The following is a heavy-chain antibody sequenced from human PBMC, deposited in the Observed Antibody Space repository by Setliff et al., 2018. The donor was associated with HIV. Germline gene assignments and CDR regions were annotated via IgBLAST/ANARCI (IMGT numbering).Heavy chain of an antibody. V-gene: IGHV4-31*03. CDR1: GASISKGAYF. CDR2: IYYTGST. Sequence: SETLSLTCTVSGASISKGAYFWIWIRQHPGKGLEWMGYIYYTGSTYYNLSLKSRMIISLDTSKNQLFLTLNSVTAADTAIYYCARGGRKDLTDNWGQGTLVTVSS. CDR3: ARGGRKDLTDN. D-gene: IGHD3-16*01. J-gene: IGHJ4*02.